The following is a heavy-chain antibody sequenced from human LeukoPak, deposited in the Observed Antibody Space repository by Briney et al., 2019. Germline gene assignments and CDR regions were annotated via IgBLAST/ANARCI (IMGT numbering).Heavy chain of an antibody. D-gene: IGHD6-19*01. CDR2: INTNTGNP. CDR1: GYTFTSYA. Sequence: ASVKVSCKASGYTFTSYAMNWVRQAPGQGLEWMGWINTNTGNPTYAQGFTGRFVFSLDTSVSTAYLQISSLKAEDTAVYYCARDYEQWPNFPFDYWGQGTLVTVSS. J-gene: IGHJ4*02. V-gene: IGHV7-4-1*02. CDR3: ARDYEQWPNFPFDY.